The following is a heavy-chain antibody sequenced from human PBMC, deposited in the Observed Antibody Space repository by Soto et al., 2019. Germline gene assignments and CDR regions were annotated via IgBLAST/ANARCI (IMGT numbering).Heavy chain of an antibody. Sequence: PPETFSLTCAGSGGSIRIPNWWAWVRQAPGKGLEWIGEIDHSGTTNYNPSLNSRVTISLDRSKNQFSLRLTSVAAADTAVYFCARGKFYAFDIWGQGTMVT. V-gene: IGHV4-4*01. CDR1: GGSIRIPNW. CDR2: IDHSGTT. CDR3: ARGKFYAFDI. J-gene: IGHJ3*02.